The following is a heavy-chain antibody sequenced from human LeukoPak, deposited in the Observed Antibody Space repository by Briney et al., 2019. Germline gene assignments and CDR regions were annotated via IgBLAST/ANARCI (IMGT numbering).Heavy chain of an antibody. Sequence: GGSLRLSCAASGFTFSSYGMHWVRQAPGKGLEWVAFIRYDGSNKYYADSVKGRFTISRDNSKNTLYLQMNSLRAEDTAVYYCAKTLGYYYYYGMDVWGQGTTVTVSS. D-gene: IGHD7-27*01. J-gene: IGHJ6*02. V-gene: IGHV3-30*02. CDR2: IRYDGSNK. CDR3: AKTLGYYYYYGMDV. CDR1: GFTFSSYG.